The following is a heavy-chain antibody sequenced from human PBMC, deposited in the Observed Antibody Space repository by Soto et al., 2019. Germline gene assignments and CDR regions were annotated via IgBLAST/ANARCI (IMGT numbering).Heavy chain of an antibody. CDR1: GFTFSSYA. V-gene: IGHV3-23*01. CDR2: ISGSGGST. Sequence: EVQLLESGGGLVQPGGSLRLSCAVSGFTFSSYAMSWVRQAPGKGLEWVSAISGSGGSTYYADSVKGRFTISRDNSKNTLYLQMNSLRAEDTAVYYCANRENENFDWLFYFDYWGQGTLVTVSS. CDR3: ANRENENFDWLFYFDY. J-gene: IGHJ4*02. D-gene: IGHD3-9*01.